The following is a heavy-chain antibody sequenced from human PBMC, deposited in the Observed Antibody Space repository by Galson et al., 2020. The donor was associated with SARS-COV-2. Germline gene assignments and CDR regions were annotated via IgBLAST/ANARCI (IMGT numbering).Heavy chain of an antibody. CDR3: ARLHYGEYAPEAFDI. V-gene: IGHV4-30-2*01. D-gene: IGHD4-17*01. Sequence: SETLSLTCTVSGGSISSGSYYWSWIRQPAGKGLEWIGYISHRGGTYYNPSLKSRVTISGDRSKNQFSLRLSSVTAADTAVYYCARLHYGEYAPEAFDIWGPGTRVTVAS. J-gene: IGHJ3*02. CDR2: ISHRGGT. CDR1: GGSISSGSYY.